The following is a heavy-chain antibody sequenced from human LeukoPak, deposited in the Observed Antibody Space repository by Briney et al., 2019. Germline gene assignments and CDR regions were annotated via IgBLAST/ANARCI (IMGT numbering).Heavy chain of an antibody. CDR3: ARESGRLSDY. CDR1: GFTFSSYG. Sequence: GGSLRLSCAASGFTFSSYGMHWVRQAPGKGLEWVSVIYSGGSTYYADSVKGRFTISRDNSKNTLYLQMNSLRAEDTAVYYCARESGRLSDYWGQGTLVTVSS. V-gene: IGHV3-66*01. CDR2: IYSGGST. J-gene: IGHJ4*02. D-gene: IGHD6-19*01.